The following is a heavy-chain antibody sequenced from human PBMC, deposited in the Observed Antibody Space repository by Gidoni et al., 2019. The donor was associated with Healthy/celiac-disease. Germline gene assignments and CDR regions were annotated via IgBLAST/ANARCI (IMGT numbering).Heavy chain of an antibody. CDR3: AKDTYDILTLPGRI. V-gene: IGHV3-9*01. CDR2: ISWNSGSI. D-gene: IGHD3-9*01. J-gene: IGHJ3*02. CDR1: GFTFDDYA. Sequence: EVQLVESGGGLVQPGRSLRLSCAASGFTFDDYAMHWVRQAPGKGLEWVSGISWNSGSIGYADSVKGRFTISRDNAKNSLYLQMNSLRAEDTALYYCAKDTYDILTLPGRIWGQGTMVTVSS.